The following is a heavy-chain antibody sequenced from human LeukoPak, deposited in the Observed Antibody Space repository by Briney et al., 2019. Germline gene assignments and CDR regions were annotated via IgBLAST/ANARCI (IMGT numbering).Heavy chain of an antibody. CDR2: INSDGSST. CDR1: GFTFSSYW. J-gene: IGHJ4*02. CDR3: ARYCSGGSCYGFDY. Sequence: PGGSLRLSCAASGFTFSSYWMHWVRQAPGKGLVWVSRINSDGSSTSYADSVKGRFTISRDNAKNTLYLQMNSLRAEDTAVYYCARYCSGGSCYGFDYWGQGTLVTVSS. D-gene: IGHD2-15*01. V-gene: IGHV3-74*01.